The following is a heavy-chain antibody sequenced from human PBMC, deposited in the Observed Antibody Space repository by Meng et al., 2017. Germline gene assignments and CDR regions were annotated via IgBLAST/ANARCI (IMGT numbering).Heavy chain of an antibody. V-gene: IGHV1-2*06. J-gene: IGHJ4*02. CDR1: GYNFPDYY. D-gene: IGHD6-13*01. Sequence: QVQLVQSGAEGKMPGASVKVSCKPSGYNFPDYYIHWVRQAPGQGLEWMGRIDPKNGDTHYAQKFQGRVTMTGDTSISTAYMDLSGLRSDDTAVYYCARDEDISAAGKLFGDYWGQGTLVTVSS. CDR3: ARDEDISAAGKLFGDY. CDR2: IDPKNGDT.